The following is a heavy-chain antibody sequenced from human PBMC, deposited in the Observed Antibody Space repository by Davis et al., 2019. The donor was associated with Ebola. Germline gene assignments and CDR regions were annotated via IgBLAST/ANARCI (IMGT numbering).Heavy chain of an antibody. CDR3: ARDPGQDKEMDV. D-gene: IGHD2-15*01. J-gene: IGHJ6*04. V-gene: IGHV3-33*01. CDR2: IWHDGKNR. Sequence: GESLKLSCTGSGFKFNNYGMQWVRQAPGKGLEWVAVIWHDGKNRDYGDSVKGRFTTSRDNRRNTLYLQMDNLRVEDTAVYYCARDPGQDKEMDVWGKGTTVTVSS. CDR1: GFKFNNYG.